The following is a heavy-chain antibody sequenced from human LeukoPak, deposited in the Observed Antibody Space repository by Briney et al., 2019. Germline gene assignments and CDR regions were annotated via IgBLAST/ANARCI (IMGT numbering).Heavy chain of an antibody. Sequence: GGSLRLSCAASGFTFSSYGMNWVRQAPGKGLEWVSSISSSSSYIYYADSVKGRFTISRDNAKNSLYLQMNSLRAEDTAVYYCARGRGNCSGGSCYSRYYYYMDVWGKGTTVTVSS. CDR1: GFTFSSYG. J-gene: IGHJ6*03. CDR3: ARGRGNCSGGSCYSRYYYYMDV. CDR2: ISSSSSYI. D-gene: IGHD2-15*01. V-gene: IGHV3-21*01.